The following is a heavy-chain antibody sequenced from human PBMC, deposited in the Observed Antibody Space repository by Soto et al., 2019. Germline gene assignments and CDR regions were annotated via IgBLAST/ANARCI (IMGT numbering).Heavy chain of an antibody. CDR2: ISYDGSNK. Sequence: GGSLRLSCAASGFTFSSYAMHWVRQAPGKGLEWVAVISYDGSNKYYADSVKGRFTISRDNSKNTLYLQMNSLRAEDTAVYYCARDPSSSSSRHDYWGQGTLVTVS. V-gene: IGHV3-30-3*01. CDR3: ARDPSSSSSRHDY. D-gene: IGHD6-13*01. CDR1: GFTFSSYA. J-gene: IGHJ4*02.